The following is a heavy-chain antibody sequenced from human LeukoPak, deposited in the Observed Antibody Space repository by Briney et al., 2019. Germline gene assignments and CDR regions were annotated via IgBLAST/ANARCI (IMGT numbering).Heavy chain of an antibody. J-gene: IGHJ4*02. D-gene: IGHD2-15*01. Sequence: GGSLRLSCAASGFTFSSYAMHWVRQAPGKGLEYVSAISSNGGSTYYANSVKGRFTISRDNSKNTLYPQMGSLRAEDMAVYYCARQNCSGGSCYHEAVDYWGQGTLVTVSS. V-gene: IGHV3-64*01. CDR2: ISSNGGST. CDR1: GFTFSSYA. CDR3: ARQNCSGGSCYHEAVDY.